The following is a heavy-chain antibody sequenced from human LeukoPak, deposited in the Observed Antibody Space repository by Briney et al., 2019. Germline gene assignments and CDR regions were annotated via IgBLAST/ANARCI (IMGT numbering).Heavy chain of an antibody. V-gene: IGHV3-48*01. D-gene: IGHD3-3*01. J-gene: IGHJ4*02. CDR3: ARDGYDFWSDYPTTLDY. Sequence: GGSLRLSCAASGFNFSSYSMNWVRQAPGKGLKWVSYISTSSRTIYYADSVKGRFTISRDNAKNSLFLQMNSLRAEDTAVYYCARDGYDFWSDYPTTLDYWGKGTLVTVSS. CDR2: ISTSSRTI. CDR1: GFNFSSYS.